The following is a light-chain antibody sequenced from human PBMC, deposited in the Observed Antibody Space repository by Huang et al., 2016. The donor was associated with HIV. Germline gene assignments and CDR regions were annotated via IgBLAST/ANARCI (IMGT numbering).Light chain of an antibody. CDR2: FGS. CDR3: MQGLQTPYT. CDR1: QSLLRSSGYNY. Sequence: DIVMTQSPLSLPATPGAPAFISCNSSQSLLRSSGYNYLDWYLQKPGQSPQLLSYFGSNRASGVPDRFSGIGAGTDFTLRISRVEAEDVGVYYCMQGLQTPYTFGQGTNLEIK. V-gene: IGKV2-28*01. J-gene: IGKJ2*01.